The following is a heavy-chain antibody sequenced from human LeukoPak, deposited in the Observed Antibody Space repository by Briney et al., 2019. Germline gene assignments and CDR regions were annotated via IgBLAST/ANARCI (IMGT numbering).Heavy chain of an antibody. J-gene: IGHJ4*02. V-gene: IGHV3-48*04. CDR3: ARDLIVGTTYFDY. D-gene: IGHD1-26*01. CDR2: ISSSSSTI. CDR1: GFTFSTYN. Sequence: GGSLRLSCAASGFTFSTYNMNCVRQAPGKGLEWVSYISSSSSTIYYADSVKGRFTISRDNAKNSLFLQMNSLRAEDTAVYYCARDLIVGTTYFDYWGQGTLVTVSS.